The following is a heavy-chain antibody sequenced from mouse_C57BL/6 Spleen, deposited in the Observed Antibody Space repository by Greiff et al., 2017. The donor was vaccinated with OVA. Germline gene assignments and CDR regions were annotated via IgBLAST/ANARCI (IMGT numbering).Heavy chain of an antibody. V-gene: IGHV1-69*01. CDR2: IDPSDSYT. Sequence: QVQLQQPGAELVMPGASVKLSCKASGYTFTSYWMHWVKQRPGQGLEWIGEIDPSDSYTNYNQKFKGKSTLTVDKSSSTAYMKLSSLTSEDSAVYYCARNDGYHYFDYWGHGTTLTFSS. D-gene: IGHD2-3*01. CDR1: GYTFTSYW. CDR3: ARNDGYHYFDY. J-gene: IGHJ2*01.